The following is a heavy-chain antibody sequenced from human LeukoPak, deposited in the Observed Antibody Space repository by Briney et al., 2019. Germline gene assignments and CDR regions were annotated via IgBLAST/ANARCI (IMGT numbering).Heavy chain of an antibody. Sequence: GGSLRLSCTASGFTFGDYAMSWFRQAPGKGLEWVSAISGSGGSTYYADSVKGRFTISRDNSKNTLYLQMNSLRAEDTAVYYCARDQSTMVRDHYYYYGMDVWGQGTTVTVSS. D-gene: IGHD3-10*01. CDR3: ARDQSTMVRDHYYYYGMDV. CDR2: ISGSGGST. V-gene: IGHV3-23*01. CDR1: GFTFGDYA. J-gene: IGHJ6*02.